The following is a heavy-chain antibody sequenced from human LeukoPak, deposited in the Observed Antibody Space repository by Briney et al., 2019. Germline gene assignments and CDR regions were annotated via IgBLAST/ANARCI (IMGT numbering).Heavy chain of an antibody. CDR1: GYTFTSYD. Sequence: GASVKVSCKASGYTFTSYDIHWVRQAPGQGLEWMGWMNPNSGNTGYAQKFQGRVTITRNTSISTAYMELSSLRSQHTAVYYWARGYDIAAAGTGYYYNMDVVGKGTTGTGS. CDR3: ARGYDIAAAGTGYYYNMDV. D-gene: IGHD6-13*01. V-gene: IGHV1-8*03. J-gene: IGHJ6*03. CDR2: MNPNSGNT.